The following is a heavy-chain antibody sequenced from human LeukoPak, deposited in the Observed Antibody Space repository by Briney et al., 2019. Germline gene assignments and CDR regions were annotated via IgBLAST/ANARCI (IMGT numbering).Heavy chain of an antibody. CDR1: GYRFNSYW. V-gene: IGHV5-51*01. CDR3: ARRSGPYGMDV. J-gene: IGHJ6*02. Sequence: GEPLKISCKLSGYRFNSYWNGWAPEFPGKALEWMGIIYPGDSDTRYSPSFQGQVTISADKSISTAYLQWSSLKASDTAMYYCARRSGPYGMDVWGQGTTVTVSS. D-gene: IGHD5-12*01. CDR2: IYPGDSDT.